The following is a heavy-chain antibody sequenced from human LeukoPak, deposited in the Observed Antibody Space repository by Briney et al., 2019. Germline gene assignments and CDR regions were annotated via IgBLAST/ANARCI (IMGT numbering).Heavy chain of an antibody. CDR1: GFTFSSYG. J-gene: IGHJ6*02. Sequence: PGRSLRLSCAASGFTFSSYGMHWVRQAPGKGLEWVAIIWYDGSSKYYADSVKGRFTISRDSSKNTLYLQMDSLRAEDTAVYYCAREIKLQEWLIDFYYYGMDVWGQGTTVTVSS. CDR2: IWYDGSSK. V-gene: IGHV3-33*01. CDR3: AREIKLQEWLIDFYYYGMDV. D-gene: IGHD6-19*01.